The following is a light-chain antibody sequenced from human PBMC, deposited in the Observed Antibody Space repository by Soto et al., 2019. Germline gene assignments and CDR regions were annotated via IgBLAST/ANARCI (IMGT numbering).Light chain of an antibody. CDR3: QQYGSSPPIT. CDR2: GAS. CDR1: QRVSNNY. V-gene: IGKV3-20*01. J-gene: IGKJ5*01. Sequence: ESVLTQSPGTLSLSPGERATLSCRASQRVSNNYLAWYQQKPGQAPRLLIYGASTRATGIPDRFSGSGSATDFTLTISRLEPEDFAVYYCQQYGSSPPITFGQGTRLEIK.